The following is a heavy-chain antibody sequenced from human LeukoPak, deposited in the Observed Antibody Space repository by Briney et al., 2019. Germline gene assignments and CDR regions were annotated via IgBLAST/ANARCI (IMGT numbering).Heavy chain of an antibody. CDR2: ISSSGSYI. Sequence: PGGSLRLSCAASGFTFSSYSMSWVRQAPGKGLEWVSSISSSGSYIYYADSVKGRFTISRDNAKNSLYLQMNSLRAEDTAMYYCARSPDDYGDYVPDDYWGQGTLVTVSS. D-gene: IGHD4-17*01. V-gene: IGHV3-21*01. J-gene: IGHJ4*02. CDR1: GFTFSSYS. CDR3: ARSPDDYGDYVPDDY.